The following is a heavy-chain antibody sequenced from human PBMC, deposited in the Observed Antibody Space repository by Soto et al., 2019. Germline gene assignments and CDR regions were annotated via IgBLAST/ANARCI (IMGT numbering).Heavy chain of an antibody. J-gene: IGHJ5*02. CDR2: INHSGST. D-gene: IGHD3-10*01. Sequence: PSETLSLTCAVSGGSISSSNWWSWVRQPPGKGLEWIGEINHSGSTNYNPSLKSRVTISVDTSKNQFSLKLSSVTAADTAVYYCAREDYYGSGSYYKVRRNWFDPWGQGTLVTVSP. CDR1: GGSISSSNW. V-gene: IGHV4-4*02. CDR3: AREDYYGSGSYYKVRRNWFDP.